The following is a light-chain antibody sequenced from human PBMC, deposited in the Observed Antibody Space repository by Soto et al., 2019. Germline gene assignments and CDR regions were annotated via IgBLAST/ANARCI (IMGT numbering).Light chain of an antibody. CDR1: HRVSSY. Sequence: VMTQSPATLSVSPGERATLSCRASHRVSSYLAWYQQRPGQAPRLLIYGASTRAAGIPARFSGSGSGTEFTLIISSLQSEDFAVYYCQLYGFSPKMFGQGSKVDIK. V-gene: IGKV3-15*01. J-gene: IGKJ1*01. CDR3: QLYGFSPKM. CDR2: GAS.